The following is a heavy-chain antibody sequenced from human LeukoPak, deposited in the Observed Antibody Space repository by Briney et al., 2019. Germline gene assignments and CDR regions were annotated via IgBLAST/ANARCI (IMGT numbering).Heavy chain of an antibody. D-gene: IGHD3-22*01. Sequence: SETLSLTCTVSGYSISSGYYWGWIRQPPGKGLGWIANIYHSGSTYHNPSLKSRVTISVDTSKNQFSLRLTSVTAADTAVYYCARDPYYYDSSGRPLDVWGKGTTVTVSS. CDR2: IYHSGST. J-gene: IGHJ6*04. CDR3: ARDPYYYDSSGRPLDV. V-gene: IGHV4-38-2*02. CDR1: GYSISSGYY.